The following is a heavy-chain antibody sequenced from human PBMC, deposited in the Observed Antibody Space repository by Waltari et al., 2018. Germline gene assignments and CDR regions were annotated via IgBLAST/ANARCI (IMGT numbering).Heavy chain of an antibody. D-gene: IGHD5-12*01. CDR1: GGSLSSSSYF. CDR3: AREVPRNGYIGLIYYYMDV. V-gene: IGHV4-39*01. CDR2: IYYSGST. Sequence: QLQLQESGPGLVKLSETLSLTCTVSGGSLSSSSYFWAWIRQPPGKGLEWIGSIYYSGSTYYNLSLKSRVTISVDRSTNQVSLKLTSVTAADTAVYFCAREVPRNGYIGLIYYYMDVWGKGTTVTVSS. J-gene: IGHJ6*03.